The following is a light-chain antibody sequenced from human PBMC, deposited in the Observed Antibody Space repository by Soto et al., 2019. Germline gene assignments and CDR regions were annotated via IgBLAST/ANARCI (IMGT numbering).Light chain of an antibody. Sequence: QSALTQPASVSGSPGQSITISCTGTSSDVGGYNYVSWYQQHPGTAPKLMIYDVRNRPSGDSNRFSGSRSVNTASLTISGLQAEGEADYYCSSYTTSSTYVFGTGTKVTVL. CDR3: SSYTTSSTYV. CDR1: SSDVGGYNY. V-gene: IGLV2-14*01. J-gene: IGLJ1*01. CDR2: DVR.